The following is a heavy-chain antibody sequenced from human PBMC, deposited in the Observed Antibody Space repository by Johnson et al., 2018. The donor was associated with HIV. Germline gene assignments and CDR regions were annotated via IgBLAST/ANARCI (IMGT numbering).Heavy chain of an antibody. CDR2: INWTSGTI. CDR1: GFTFDDYA. J-gene: IGHJ3*02. CDR3: AKDQWSSSWTNDAFAM. V-gene: IGHV3-9*01. Sequence: VQLVESGGGLVQPGRSLRLSSVASGFTFDDYAIHWVRQAPGKGLEWVSGINWTSGTIGYEDSLKGRFTISRDNYKNPLYLHMESLRGEDTAVYYCAKDQWSSSWTNDAFAMWGQGTMVTVSS. D-gene: IGHD6-13*01.